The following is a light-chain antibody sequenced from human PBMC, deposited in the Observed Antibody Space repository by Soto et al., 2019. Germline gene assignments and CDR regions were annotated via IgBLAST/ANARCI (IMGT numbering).Light chain of an antibody. Sequence: EFGLTQSPATLSLSPGERATLSCRARHSVRTSLSFYQHKPGQASRLVIYDGSLRANGGRGRFGGRGSGTGFTLTINSLGAEGFAIYFWKPLYGLALNPFCQGARLEIK. CDR3: KPLYGLALNP. J-gene: IGKJ5*01. CDR2: DGS. CDR1: HSVRTS. V-gene: IGKV3-11*01.